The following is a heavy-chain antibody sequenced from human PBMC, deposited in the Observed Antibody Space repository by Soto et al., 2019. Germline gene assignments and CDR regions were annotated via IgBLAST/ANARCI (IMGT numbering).Heavy chain of an antibody. CDR3: TGYCSSTNCHLVY. D-gene: IGHD2-2*01. J-gene: IGHJ4*02. CDR2: ITSTSLTI. Sequence: GGSLRLSCAASGFNFSLYSMNWVRQAPGKGLEYISYITSTSLTIKYADSVKGRFTISRDNAKKSLYLQMSSLRPEDTAVYYCTGYCSSTNCHLVYWGQGTLVTVSS. CDR1: GFNFSLYS. V-gene: IGHV3-48*01.